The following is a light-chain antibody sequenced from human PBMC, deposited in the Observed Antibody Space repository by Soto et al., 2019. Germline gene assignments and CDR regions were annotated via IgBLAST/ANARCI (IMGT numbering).Light chain of an antibody. CDR1: SGHSRYA. J-gene: IGLJ2*01. CDR3: QTWGTGIRV. CDR2: LNSDGSH. V-gene: IGLV4-69*01. Sequence: QSVLTQSPSASASLGASVKLTCTLSSGHSRYAISWHQQQPGKGPRYLMKLNSDGSHSKGDGIPDRFSGSSSGAERYLTISSLQSEDEADYYCQTWGTGIRVFGGGTKLTVL.